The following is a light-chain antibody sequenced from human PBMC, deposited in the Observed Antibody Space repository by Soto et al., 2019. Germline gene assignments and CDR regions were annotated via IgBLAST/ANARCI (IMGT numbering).Light chain of an antibody. Sequence: DIVLTQSPGTLSLSPGERATLSCRASQSVISNFLAWYQQKPVQAPRLLIYGASSRATGIPDRFSGSGSGTDFILTISRLEPEDFAVYYCQQYGTSPRTFGQGTKVDVK. CDR3: QQYGTSPRT. CDR1: QSVISNF. J-gene: IGKJ1*01. V-gene: IGKV3-20*01. CDR2: GAS.